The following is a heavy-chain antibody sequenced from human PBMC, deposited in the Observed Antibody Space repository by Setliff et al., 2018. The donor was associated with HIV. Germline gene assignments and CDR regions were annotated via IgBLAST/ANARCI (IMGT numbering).Heavy chain of an antibody. V-gene: IGHV1-18*01. D-gene: IGHD6-6*01. CDR2: ISPYNGDT. CDR3: ARDRERGQYSRSAVGGYYYYYMDV. CDR1: GYRFNTYG. Sequence: ASVKVSCKASGYRFNTYGISWVRQAPGQGLEWMGWISPYNGDTRFAQSLQGRVTLTTDTSTSTAYMELSRLKSEDTAVYYCARDRERGQYSRSAVGGYYYYYMDVWGKGTTVTVSS. J-gene: IGHJ6*03.